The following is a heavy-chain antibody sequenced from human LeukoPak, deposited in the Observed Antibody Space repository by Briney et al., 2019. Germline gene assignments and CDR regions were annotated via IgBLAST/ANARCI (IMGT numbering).Heavy chain of an antibody. D-gene: IGHD1-7*01. V-gene: IGHV3-30*03. Sequence: QPGESLRLSCAASGFTFSSYGMHWVRQAPGKGLEWVAVISHDGSNKYYADSVKGRFTISRDNSKNTLYLQMNSLRVEDTAVYYCASQTGTTPRWGQGTLVTVSS. CDR2: ISHDGSNK. CDR1: GFTFSSYG. J-gene: IGHJ4*02. CDR3: ASQTGTTPR.